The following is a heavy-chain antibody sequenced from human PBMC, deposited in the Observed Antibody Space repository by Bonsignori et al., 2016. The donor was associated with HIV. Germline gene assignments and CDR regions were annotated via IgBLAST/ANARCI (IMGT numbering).Heavy chain of an antibody. CDR3: ARDTRPPFYVTIFGVVTFYMDV. Sequence: WIRQPPGKGLEWVSYISSSGSTIYYADSVKGRFTISRDNAKNSLYLQMNSLRAEDTAVYYCARDTRPPFYVTIFGVVTFYMDVWGKGTTVTVSS. V-gene: IGHV3-48*03. J-gene: IGHJ6*03. D-gene: IGHD3-3*01. CDR2: ISSSGSTI.